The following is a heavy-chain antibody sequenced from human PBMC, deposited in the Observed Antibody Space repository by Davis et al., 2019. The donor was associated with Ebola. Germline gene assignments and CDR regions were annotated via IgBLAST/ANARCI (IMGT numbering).Heavy chain of an antibody. J-gene: IGHJ5*02. CDR3: ASRSHSSGWYADWFDP. V-gene: IGHV3-33*08. Sequence: GESLKISCAASGFTFSSNSMNWVRQAPGKGLQWVAVIWDDGSNKYYADSVKCRFTISRDNAKNSLYLQMNSLRDEDTAVYYCASRSHSSGWYADWFDPWGQGTLVTVSS. D-gene: IGHD6-19*01. CDR1: GFTFSSNS. CDR2: IWDDGSNK.